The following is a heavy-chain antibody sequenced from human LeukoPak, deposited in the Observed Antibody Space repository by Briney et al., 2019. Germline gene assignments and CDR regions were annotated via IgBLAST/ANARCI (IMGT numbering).Heavy chain of an antibody. J-gene: IGHJ5*02. D-gene: IGHD6-19*01. CDR3: AVRSSGWYQGWFDP. CDR2: VYYSGRA. V-gene: IGHV4-61*01. CDR1: GGSVNSDSFY. Sequence: PSETLSLTCSVSGGSVNSDSFYWTWIRQPPGKGLEWIGYVYYSGRANYNPTLKSRVTISVDKSKNQFSLKLSSVTAADTAVYYCAVRSSGWYQGWFDPWGQGTLVTVSS.